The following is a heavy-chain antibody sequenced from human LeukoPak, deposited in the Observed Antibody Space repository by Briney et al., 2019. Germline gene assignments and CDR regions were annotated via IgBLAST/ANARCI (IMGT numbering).Heavy chain of an antibody. CDR1: RGTLTSYA. D-gene: IGHD3-10*01. J-gene: IGHJ4*02. CDR2: IIPIFGTA. V-gene: IGHV1-69*13. Sequence: SVKVSCKASRGTLTSYAISWVRQAPGQELEWMGGIIPIFGTANYAQKFQGRVTITADESTSTAYMELSSLRSEDTAVYYCARGVQYVYGWSYWGQGTLVTVSS. CDR3: ARGVQYVYGWSY.